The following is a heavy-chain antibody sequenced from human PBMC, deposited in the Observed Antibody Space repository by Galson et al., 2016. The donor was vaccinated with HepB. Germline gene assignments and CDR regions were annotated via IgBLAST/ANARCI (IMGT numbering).Heavy chain of an antibody. CDR2: ISDTGDTT. CDR3: AKEGGQIWLDNFFDY. Sequence: SLRLSCADSRLSFSSYAMSWVRQAPGKGLEWVSAISDTGDTTYYADSVKGRFIISRDNSKNTLHLQMNSLRAEDTAVYYCAKEGGQIWLDNFFDYWGQGTLVTVSS. V-gene: IGHV3-23*01. J-gene: IGHJ4*02. D-gene: IGHD5-18*01. CDR1: RLSFSSYA.